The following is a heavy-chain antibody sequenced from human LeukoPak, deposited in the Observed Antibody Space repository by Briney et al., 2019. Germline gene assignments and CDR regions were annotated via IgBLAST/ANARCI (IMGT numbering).Heavy chain of an antibody. CDR3: ARGRIAGAFDAFDI. CDR1: GYTFTSYD. Sequence: ASVKVSCKASGYTFTSYDINWVRQATGQGLEWMGWMNPNSGNTGYAQKFQGRVTITRNTSISTAYMELSSLRSEDTAVYYCARGRIAGAFDAFDIWGQGTKVTVSS. CDR2: MNPNSGNT. V-gene: IGHV1-8*03. D-gene: IGHD6-13*01. J-gene: IGHJ3*02.